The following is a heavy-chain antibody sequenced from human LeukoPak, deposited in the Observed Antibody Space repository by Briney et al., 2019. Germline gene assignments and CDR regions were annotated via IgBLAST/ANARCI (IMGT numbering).Heavy chain of an antibody. J-gene: IGHJ6*03. V-gene: IGHV3-21*01. Sequence: GGSLRLSCAASGFTFSSYSMNWVRQAPGKGLEWVSSISSSSSYIYYADSVKGRFTISRDNAKNSLYLQMNSLRDEDTAVYYCARDPYSGGYGAYYYYYMDVWGKGTTVTVSS. CDR2: ISSSSSYI. CDR3: ARDPYSGGYGAYYYYYMDV. D-gene: IGHD6-19*01. CDR1: GFTFSSYS.